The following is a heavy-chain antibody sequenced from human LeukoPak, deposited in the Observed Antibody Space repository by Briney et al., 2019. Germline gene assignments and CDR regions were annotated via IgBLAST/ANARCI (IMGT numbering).Heavy chain of an antibody. CDR3: AREGGVVVVPNSSEDAFDI. CDR2: INPSGGST. J-gene: IGHJ3*02. Sequence: ASVKVSCKASGYTFTSYYMHWVRQAPGQGLEWMGIINPSGGSTSYAQKFQGRVTMTRDTSTSTVYMELSSLRSEDTAVYYCAREGGVVVVPNSSEDAFDICGQGTMITVSS. CDR1: GYTFTSYY. D-gene: IGHD3-22*01. V-gene: IGHV1-46*01.